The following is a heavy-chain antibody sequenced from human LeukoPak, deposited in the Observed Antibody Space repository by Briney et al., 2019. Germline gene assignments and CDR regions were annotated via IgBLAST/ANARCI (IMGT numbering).Heavy chain of an antibody. V-gene: IGHV7-4-1*02. J-gene: IGHJ3*02. Sequence: HGASVKVSCKASGYTFTSYAMNWVRQAPGQGLEWMGWINTNTGNPTYAQGFTGRFVFSLDTPDSTAYLQISSLKAEDTAVYYCARDGSGIPDAFDIWGQGTMVTVSS. D-gene: IGHD3-10*01. CDR1: GYTFTSYA. CDR3: ARDGSGIPDAFDI. CDR2: INTNTGNP.